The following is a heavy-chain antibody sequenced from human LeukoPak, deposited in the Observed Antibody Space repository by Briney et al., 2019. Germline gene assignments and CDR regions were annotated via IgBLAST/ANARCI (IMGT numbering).Heavy chain of an antibody. V-gene: IGHV3-66*01. CDR2: IYSGGST. J-gene: IGHJ4*02. Sequence: GGSLRLFCAASGFTVSSNYMSWVRQAPGKGLEWVSGIYSGGSTYYPDSVKGRFTISRDNSKNTLYLQMNRLRAGDTAVYYCARGGGEMATITGFGYWGQGTLVTVSS. D-gene: IGHD5-24*01. CDR1: GFTVSSNY. CDR3: ARGGGEMATITGFGY.